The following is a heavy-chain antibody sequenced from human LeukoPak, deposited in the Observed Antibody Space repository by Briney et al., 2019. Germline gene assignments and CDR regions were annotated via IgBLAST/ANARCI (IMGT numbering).Heavy chain of an antibody. CDR3: ARSPVDVGSIAARTPRGDFDY. J-gene: IGHJ4*02. CDR2: IYYSGST. D-gene: IGHD6-6*01. Sequence: PSETLSLTCTVSGGSISSYYWSWIRQPPGKGLEWIGYIYYSGSTNYNPSLKSRVTISVDTSKNQFSLKLSSVTAADTAVYYRARSPVDVGSIAARTPRGDFDYWGQGTLVTVSS. V-gene: IGHV4-59*01. CDR1: GGSISSYY.